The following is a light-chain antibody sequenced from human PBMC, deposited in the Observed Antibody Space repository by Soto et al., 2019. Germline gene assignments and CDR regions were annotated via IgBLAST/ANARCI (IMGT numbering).Light chain of an antibody. CDR1: QSISSN. Sequence: EIVMTQSPPTLSVSPGERATLSCRASQSISSNLAWYQQKPGQAPRLLIHGASTRATGIPARFSGSGSGTEFTLTIGSLQSEDFAVYYCQQYNNWPPWTFGQGTKVEIK. CDR3: QQYNNWPPWT. V-gene: IGKV3-15*01. CDR2: GAS. J-gene: IGKJ1*01.